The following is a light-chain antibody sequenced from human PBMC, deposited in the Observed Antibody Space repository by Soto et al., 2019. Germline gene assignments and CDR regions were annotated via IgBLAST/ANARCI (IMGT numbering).Light chain of an antibody. CDR3: QQTYSTPSTWT. V-gene: IGKV1-39*01. CDR2: AAS. Sequence: DIQMTQSPSSLSASVGDRVTITCRASQTISSYLNWYQQTPGRAPKLLIYAASSLQGGVPSRFSGSGSGTDFTLTISSLQPEDFATFYCQQTYSTPSTWTFGQGTKV. CDR1: QTISSY. J-gene: IGKJ1*01.